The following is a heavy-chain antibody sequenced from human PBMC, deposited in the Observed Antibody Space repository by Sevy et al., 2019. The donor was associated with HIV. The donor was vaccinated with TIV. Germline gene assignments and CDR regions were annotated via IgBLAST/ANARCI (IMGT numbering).Heavy chain of an antibody. CDR3: ARVEWELLQGSAFDI. V-gene: IGHV3-21*01. J-gene: IGHJ3*02. D-gene: IGHD1-26*01. CDR2: ISSSSYI. CDR1: GFTFSSYS. Sequence: GGPLRLSCAASGFTFSSYSMNWVRQAPGKGLEWVSSISSSSYIYYADSVKGRFTISRDNAKNSLYLQMNSLRAEDTAVYYCARVEWELLQGSAFDIWGQGTMVTVSS.